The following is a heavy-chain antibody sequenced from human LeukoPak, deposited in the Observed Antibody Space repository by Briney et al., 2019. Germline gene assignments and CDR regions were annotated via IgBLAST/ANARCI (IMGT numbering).Heavy chain of an antibody. CDR2: INPNSGGT. J-gene: IGHJ6*03. D-gene: IGHD3-10*01. CDR3: ARGGITMVRGVGYYYYDYMDV. Sequence: ASVKVSCKASGHTFTGYYMHWVRQAPGQGLEWMGWINPNSGGTNYAQKFQGRVTMTRDTSISTAYMELSRLRSDDTAVYYCARGGITMVRGVGYYYYDYMDVWGKGTTVTISS. V-gene: IGHV1-2*02. CDR1: GHTFTGYY.